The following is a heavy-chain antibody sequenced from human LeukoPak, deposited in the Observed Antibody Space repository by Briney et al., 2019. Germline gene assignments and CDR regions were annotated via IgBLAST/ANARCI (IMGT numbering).Heavy chain of an antibody. V-gene: IGHV3-21*04. J-gene: IGHJ4*02. D-gene: IGHD3-10*01. CDR3: AKEVRGVITNFDY. CDR2: ISTSSSYI. CDR1: GFTFSRYG. Sequence: GGSLRLSCAASGFTFSRYGMNWVRQAPGKGLEWVSSISTSSSYIYYADSMKGRFTISRDNAKNSLYLQMNSLRAEDTAVYYCAKEVRGVITNFDYWGQGTLVTVSS.